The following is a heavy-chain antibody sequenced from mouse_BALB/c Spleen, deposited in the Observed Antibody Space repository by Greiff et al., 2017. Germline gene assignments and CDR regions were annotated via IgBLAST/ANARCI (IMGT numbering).Heavy chain of an antibody. CDR3: ARGDGNYGGVFAY. D-gene: IGHD2-1*01. J-gene: IGHJ3*01. CDR2: IDPANGNT. CDR1: GFNIKDTY. V-gene: IGHV14-3*02. Sequence: VQLQQSGAELVKPGASVKLSCTASGFNIKDTYMHWVKQRPEQGLEWIGRIDPANGNTEYDPKFQGKATITADTSSNTAYLQLSSLTSEDTAVYYCARGDGNYGGVFAYWGQGTLVTVSA.